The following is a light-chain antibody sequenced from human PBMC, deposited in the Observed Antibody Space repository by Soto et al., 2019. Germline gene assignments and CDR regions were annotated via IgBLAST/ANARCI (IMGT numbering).Light chain of an antibody. CDR3: GTWDISLSLWV. J-gene: IGLJ3*02. CDR2: ENN. Sequence: QSVLTQPPSVSAAPGQTVTISCSGSSSNIGNNYVSWYQQLPETAPKLLIYENNKRPSGIPDRFSGSKSGTSATLGITGLQSGDEADYYCGTWDISLSLWVFCGGTKLTVL. V-gene: IGLV1-51*02. CDR1: SSNIGNNY.